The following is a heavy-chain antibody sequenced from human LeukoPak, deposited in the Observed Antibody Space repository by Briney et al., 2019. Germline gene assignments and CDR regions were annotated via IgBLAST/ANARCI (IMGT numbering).Heavy chain of an antibody. V-gene: IGHV3-30*18. CDR1: GFTFSSYG. CDR2: ISYDGSNK. CDR3: VKRLTEGSDY. J-gene: IGHJ4*02. D-gene: IGHD1-14*01. Sequence: GRSLRLSCAASGFTFSSYGMHWVRQAPGKGLEWVAVISYDGSNKYYADSVKGRFTISRDNSKNTLYLQMNSLRAEDTAVYYCVKRLTEGSDYWGQGTLVTVSS.